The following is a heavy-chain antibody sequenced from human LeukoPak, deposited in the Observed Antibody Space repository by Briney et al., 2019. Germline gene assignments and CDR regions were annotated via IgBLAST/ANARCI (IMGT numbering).Heavy chain of an antibody. V-gene: IGHV4-4*07. D-gene: IGHD3-22*01. CDR1: DGSNSSYYWSWISNY. CDR3: ARGMAGDSSGYRQYFQH. J-gene: IGHJ1*01. CDR2: FYTIGTT. Sequence: SETLSLTCTVSDGSNSSYYWSWISNYWSWIRQPAGKGLEWIGHFYTIGTTNYNPSLKSRVTMSVDTSKNQFSLKLSSVTAAGTAVYYCARGMAGDSSGYRQYFQHWGQGTLVTVSS.